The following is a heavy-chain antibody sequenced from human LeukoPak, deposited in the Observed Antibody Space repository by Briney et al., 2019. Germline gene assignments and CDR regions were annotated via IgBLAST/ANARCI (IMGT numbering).Heavy chain of an antibody. D-gene: IGHD4-17*01. J-gene: IGHJ4*02. CDR2: ISSSSSYI. CDR1: GFTFSSYS. V-gene: IGHV3-21*01. CDR3: ARDCEGTVTAY. Sequence: GGSLRLSCAASGFTFSSYSMNWVRQAPGKGLEWVSSISSSSSYIYYADSVKGRFTISRDNAKNSLYLQMNSLRTEDTAVYYCARDCEGTVTAYWGQGTLVTVSS.